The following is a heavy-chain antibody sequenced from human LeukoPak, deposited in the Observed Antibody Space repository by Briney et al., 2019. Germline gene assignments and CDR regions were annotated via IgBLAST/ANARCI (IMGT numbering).Heavy chain of an antibody. V-gene: IGHV4-39*01. CDR2: IYYTGYT. Sequence: PSETLSLTCTVSGDSISSSSYYWGWIRQPPGTGLEWIGSIYYTGYTYDNPSLRSRITMSVDTPKNQFSLQLGSVTAADTAVYYCARVGSLGGNSGGTIDYWGQGTLVTVSS. CDR3: ARVGSLGGNSGGTIDY. CDR1: GDSISSSSYY. J-gene: IGHJ4*02. D-gene: IGHD4-23*01.